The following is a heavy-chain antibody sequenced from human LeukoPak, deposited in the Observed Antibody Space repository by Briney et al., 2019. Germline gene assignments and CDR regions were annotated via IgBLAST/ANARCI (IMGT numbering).Heavy chain of an antibody. J-gene: IGHJ3*02. Sequence: SETLSLTCTVSGGSISSYYWSWIRQPPGKGLEWIGYIYYSGSTNYNPSLKSRVTISVDTSKNQFSLKLSSVTAADTAVYYCARPLHYYDSSGPIDAFDIWGQGTMVTVSS. V-gene: IGHV4-59*01. CDR2: IYYSGST. CDR3: ARPLHYYDSSGPIDAFDI. CDR1: GGSISSYY. D-gene: IGHD3-22*01.